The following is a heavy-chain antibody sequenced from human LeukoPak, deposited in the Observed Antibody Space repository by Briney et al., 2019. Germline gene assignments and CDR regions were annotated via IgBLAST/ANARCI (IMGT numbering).Heavy chain of an antibody. D-gene: IGHD3-22*01. CDR3: ARDRSQTYYYDSSGYLGYYYYGMDV. CDR1: GGTFSSYA. Sequence: ASVKVSCKASGGTFSSYAISWVRQAPGQGLEWMGGIIPIFGTANYAQKFQGRVTITADESTSTAYMELSSLRSEDTDVYYCARDRSQTYYYDSSGYLGYYYYGMDVWGQGTTVTVSS. CDR2: IIPIFGTA. J-gene: IGHJ6*02. V-gene: IGHV1-69*13.